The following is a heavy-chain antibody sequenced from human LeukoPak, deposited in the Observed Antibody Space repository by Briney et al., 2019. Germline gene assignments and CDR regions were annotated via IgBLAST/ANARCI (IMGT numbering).Heavy chain of an antibody. D-gene: IGHD2-2*01. CDR2: IYPGDSDT. CDR1: GYSFTSYW. J-gene: IGHJ4*02. Sequence: GESLKISCKGSGYSFTSYWIGWVRQMPGKGLEWMGIIYPGDSDTRYSPSFQGQVTISADKSISTAYLQWSSLKASDTAMYYCARVVVGYCSSTSCSSVRHSDYWGQGTLVTVSS. V-gene: IGHV5-51*01. CDR3: ARVVVGYCSSTSCSSVRHSDY.